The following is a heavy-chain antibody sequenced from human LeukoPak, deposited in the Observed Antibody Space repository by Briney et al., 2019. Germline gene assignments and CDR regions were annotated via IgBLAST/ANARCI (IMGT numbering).Heavy chain of an antibody. CDR2: IYYSGST. CDR3: ARHPAGGSGSYYY. V-gene: IGHV4-39*01. CDR1: GGSISSSSYY. Sequence: SETPSLTCTVSGGSISSSSYYWGWVRQPPGKGLEWIGSIYYSGSTYYHPSLKSRVTISVDTSKNQFSLKLSSVTAADTAVYYCARHPAGGSGSYYYWGQGTLVTVSS. D-gene: IGHD1-26*01. J-gene: IGHJ4*02.